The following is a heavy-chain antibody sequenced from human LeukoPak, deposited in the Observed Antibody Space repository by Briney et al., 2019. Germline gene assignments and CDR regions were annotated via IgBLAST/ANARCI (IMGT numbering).Heavy chain of an antibody. D-gene: IGHD1-1*01. V-gene: IGHV1-69*05. Sequence: GASVKVSCKASGGTFSSYAISWVRQAPGQGLEWMGGIIPIFGTANYAQKFQGRVTITTDESTSTAYMELSSLRSEDTAVYYCARSKRGWNLLGGFDYWGQGTLVTVSS. J-gene: IGHJ4*02. CDR2: IIPIFGTA. CDR1: GGTFSSYA. CDR3: ARSKRGWNLLGGFDY.